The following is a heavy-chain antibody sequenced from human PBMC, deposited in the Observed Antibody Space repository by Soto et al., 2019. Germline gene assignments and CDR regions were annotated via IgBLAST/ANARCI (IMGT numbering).Heavy chain of an antibody. CDR1: GFTFSSYW. J-gene: IGHJ4*02. V-gene: IGHV3-7*01. CDR3: ARELRYFDWLLRVYFDY. CDR2: IKQDGSEK. D-gene: IGHD3-9*01. Sequence: EVQLVVSGGGLVQPGGSLRLSCAASGFTFSSYWMSWVRQAPGKGLEWVANIKQDGSEKYYVDSVKGRFTISRDNAKNALYLQMSSLRDEVTAVYYCARELRYFDWLLRVYFDYWGQGTLVTVSS.